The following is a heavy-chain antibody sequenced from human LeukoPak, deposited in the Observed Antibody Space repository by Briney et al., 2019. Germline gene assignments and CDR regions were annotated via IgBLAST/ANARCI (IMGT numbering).Heavy chain of an antibody. D-gene: IGHD2-15*01. J-gene: IGHJ4*02. CDR2: INPSGGST. V-gene: IGHV1-46*01. CDR1: GYTFTSYY. Sequence: ASVKVSCKASGYTFTSYYMHWVRQAPGQGLGWMGIINPSGGSTSYAQKFQGRVTMTRDTSTSTVYMELSSLRSEDTAVYYCARDLGIVVVVAATPGVDYWGQGTLVTVSS. CDR3: ARDLGIVVVVAATPGVDY.